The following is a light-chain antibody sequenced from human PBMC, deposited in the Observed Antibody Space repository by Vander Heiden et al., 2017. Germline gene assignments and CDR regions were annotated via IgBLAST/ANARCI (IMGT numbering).Light chain of an antibody. Sequence: EIVMTQSPATLSVTPRERATLPCRASQSVSSNLASYQQKPGQTPRLLIYGASARATGIPARFSGSGSGTEFTLTISSLQSEDFAVYYCQPYNNWLLTFGGGTKVEIK. J-gene: IGKJ4*01. CDR1: QSVSSN. CDR2: GAS. V-gene: IGKV3-15*01. CDR3: QPYNNWLLT.